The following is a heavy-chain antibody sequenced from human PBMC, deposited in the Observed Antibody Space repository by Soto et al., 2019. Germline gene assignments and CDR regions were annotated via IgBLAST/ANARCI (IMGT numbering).Heavy chain of an antibody. D-gene: IGHD3-3*01. V-gene: IGHV4-59*01. CDR1: GGSIRSYY. CDR2: IYDSETT. J-gene: IGHJ6*02. Sequence: PSETLSLTXTVSGGSIRSYYWSWIRQSPGKGLEWIGYIYDSETTNYNPSLKSRATISVDTSKNQLSLNLSSVTAADTAVYYCAGTSFPVFGEHVRNYYFYGMDVWGQGTTVTVSS. CDR3: AGTSFPVFGEHVRNYYFYGMDV.